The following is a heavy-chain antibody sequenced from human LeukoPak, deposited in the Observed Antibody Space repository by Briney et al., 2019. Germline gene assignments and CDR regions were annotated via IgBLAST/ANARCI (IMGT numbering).Heavy chain of an antibody. CDR2: VRVSDET. J-gene: IGHJ4*02. CDR1: GFTFSNYA. D-gene: IGHD7-27*01. Sequence: GGSLRLSCAAPGFTFSNYAMNWVRQAPGKGLEWVSGVRVSDETYYADAVKGRFTISRDNYENTLYLQMSGLRAEDTAVYYCAKGTGDAGYYFDYWGQGTLVTVSS. CDR3: AKGTGDAGYYFDY. V-gene: IGHV3-23*01.